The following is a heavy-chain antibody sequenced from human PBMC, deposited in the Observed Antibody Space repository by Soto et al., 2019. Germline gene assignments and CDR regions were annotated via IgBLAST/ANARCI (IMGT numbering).Heavy chain of an antibody. D-gene: IGHD3-22*01. J-gene: IGHJ4*02. CDR2: FDPEDGGT. CDR3: ARDLRYYYDSSGYYPSTDY. Sequence: ASVKVSCKVSGYTLTELSMHWVRQAPGKGLEWMGGFDPEDGGTIYAQKFQGRVTMTEDTSTDTAYMELRSLRSDDTAVYYCARDLRYYYDSSGYYPSTDYWGQGTLVTVSS. V-gene: IGHV1-24*01. CDR1: GYTLTELS.